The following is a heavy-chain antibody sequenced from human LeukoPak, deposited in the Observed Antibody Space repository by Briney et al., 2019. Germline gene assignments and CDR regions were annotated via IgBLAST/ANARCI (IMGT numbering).Heavy chain of an antibody. CDR2: IRSKANNYAT. Sequence: GGSLRLSCAASGFTFSDYAMNWVRQASGKGLEWVGRIRSKANNYATTYAASVKGRFTISRDDSKNTAYLQMNSLKTEDTAVYYCTSGLSVLRSNNTPVDYWGQGTLVTVSS. J-gene: IGHJ4*02. CDR3: TSGLSVLRSNNTPVDY. V-gene: IGHV3-73*01. D-gene: IGHD4-17*01. CDR1: GFTFSDYA.